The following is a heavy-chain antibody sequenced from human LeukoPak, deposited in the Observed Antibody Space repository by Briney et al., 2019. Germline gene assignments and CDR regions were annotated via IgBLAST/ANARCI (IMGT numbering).Heavy chain of an antibody. CDR2: MSYDGNKK. CDR1: GFPFTTYA. Sequence: GRSLRLSCAASGFPFTTYAIHWVRQAPGKGLEWVAVMSYDGNKKYYADSVKGRFTISRDNSENTLYLQMNSLRVEDSAVYYCARDGDTGIRGVNFDYWGQGTLVTVSS. CDR3: ARDGDTGIRGVNFDY. D-gene: IGHD3-10*01. J-gene: IGHJ4*02. V-gene: IGHV3-30*01.